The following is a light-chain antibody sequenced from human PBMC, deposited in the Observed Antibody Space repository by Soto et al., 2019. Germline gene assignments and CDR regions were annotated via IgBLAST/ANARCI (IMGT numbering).Light chain of an antibody. CDR3: QQYNSYSLT. CDR1: QTISSW. V-gene: IGKV1-5*03. Sequence: DVQMTQSPSTLSGSVGDRVTITCRASQTISSWLAWYQQKPGKAPKLLIYKASTLKSGVPSRFSGSGSGTEFTLTISSLQPDDFGTYYCQQYNSYSLTFGGGTKADI. J-gene: IGKJ4*01. CDR2: KAS.